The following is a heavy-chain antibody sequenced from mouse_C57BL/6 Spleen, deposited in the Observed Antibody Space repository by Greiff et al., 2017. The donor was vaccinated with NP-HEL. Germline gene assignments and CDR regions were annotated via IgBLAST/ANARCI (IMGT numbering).Heavy chain of an antibody. Sequence: LMESGPGLVQPSQSLSITCTVSGFSLTSYGVHWVRQSPGKGLEWLGVIWRGGSTDYNAAFMSRLSITKDDSKSQVFFKMNSLQADDTAIYYCAKDYDGYYYYAMDYWGQGTSVTVSS. V-gene: IGHV2-5*01. CDR1: GFSLTSYG. CDR2: IWRGGST. D-gene: IGHD2-3*01. CDR3: AKDYDGYYYYAMDY. J-gene: IGHJ4*01.